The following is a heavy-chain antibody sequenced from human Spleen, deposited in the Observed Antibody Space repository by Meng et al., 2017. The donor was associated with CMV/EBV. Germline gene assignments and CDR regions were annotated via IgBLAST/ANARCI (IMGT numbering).Heavy chain of an antibody. V-gene: IGHV3-23*01. D-gene: IGHD3-3*01. J-gene: IGHJ4*02. Sequence: GGSLRLSCAASGFTFSSYAMSWVRQAPGKGLEWVSAISGSGGSTYNADSVKGRFTISRDNSKNTLYLQMNSLRAEDTAVYYCAAHDFWSGYYTVYWGQGTLVTVSS. CDR1: GFTFSSYA. CDR3: AAHDFWSGYYTVY. CDR2: ISGSGGST.